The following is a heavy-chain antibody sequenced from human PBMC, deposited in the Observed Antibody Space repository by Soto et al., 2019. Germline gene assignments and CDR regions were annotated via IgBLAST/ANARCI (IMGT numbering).Heavy chain of an antibody. CDR2: VYYSGST. V-gene: IGHV4-39*01. CDR1: GDSINRSSYF. D-gene: IGHD6-6*01. J-gene: IGHJ6*02. Sequence: SETLSLTCTVSGDSINRSSYFWAWIRLPPGKGREWIGSVYYSGSTYYNPSLKSRVTISEDTSKNQLFLKVYSLTDADTAVYYCASCGTNLRSSWYYHGMDVWGQGTTVTVSS. CDR3: ASCGTNLRSSWYYHGMDV.